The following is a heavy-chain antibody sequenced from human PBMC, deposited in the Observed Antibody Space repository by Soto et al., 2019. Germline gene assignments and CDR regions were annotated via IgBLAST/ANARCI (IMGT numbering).Heavy chain of an antibody. CDR2: ISSSSITI. J-gene: IGHJ6*02. V-gene: IGHV3-48*02. D-gene: IGHD3-9*01. CDR3: ARDITIFLIGGMDV. Sequence: GGSLRLSCAASGFTFSSYSMNWVRQAPGKGLEWVSYISSSSITIYYTDSVKGRFTISRDNAKNSLYLQMNSLRDEDTAVYYCARDITIFLIGGMDVWGQGTTVPFSS. CDR1: GFTFSSYS.